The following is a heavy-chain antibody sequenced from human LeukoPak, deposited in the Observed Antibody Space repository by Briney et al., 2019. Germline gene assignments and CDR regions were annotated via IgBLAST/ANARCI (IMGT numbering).Heavy chain of an antibody. V-gene: IGHV3-53*01. CDR3: VRRHDY. Sequence: MIWVRRAPGQGLEWISIIYASGGAYHAESVKGRFSAFRDTSKNTIFLQMNNLRAGDTAMYYCVRRHDYWGQGTLVTVSS. J-gene: IGHJ4*02. CDR2: IYASGGA.